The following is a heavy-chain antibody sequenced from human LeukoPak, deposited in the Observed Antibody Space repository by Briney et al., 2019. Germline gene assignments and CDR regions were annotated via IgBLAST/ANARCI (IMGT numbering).Heavy chain of an antibody. V-gene: IGHV4-59*01. J-gene: IGHJ3*02. Sequence: SETLSLTCTVSGGSITNYYWSWIRQPPGKGLEWIGYIYDSGSTNYNPSLKSRVTISVDTSKNQFSLKVSSVTAADTAVYYCASLTTADAFDIWGQGTMVTVSS. CDR2: IYDSGST. D-gene: IGHD3-22*01. CDR3: ASLTTADAFDI. CDR1: GGSITNYY.